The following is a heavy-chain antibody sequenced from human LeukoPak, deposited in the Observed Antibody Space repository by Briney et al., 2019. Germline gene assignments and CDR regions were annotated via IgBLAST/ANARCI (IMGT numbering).Heavy chain of an antibody. D-gene: IGHD3/OR15-3a*01. CDR2: ISGSGGST. J-gene: IGHJ3*02. V-gene: IGHV3-23*01. CDR1: GFTFRSHD. Sequence: GGSLRLSCAASGFTFRSHDMSWVRQAPGKGLEWVSGISGSGGSTFYADYVKGRFTISRDNSKNTLYLQMNGLRVEDTAIYYCVREGPRGLAFDIWGQETMVTVSS. CDR3: VREGPRGLAFDI.